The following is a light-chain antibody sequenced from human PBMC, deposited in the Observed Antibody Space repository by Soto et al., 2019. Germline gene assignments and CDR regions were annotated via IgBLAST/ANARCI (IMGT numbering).Light chain of an antibody. CDR3: SSYTSSSTWV. CDR1: GSDVGGYNY. CDR2: EVS. V-gene: IGLV2-14*01. Sequence: QSALTQPASVSGSPGQSITFSCTGTGSDVGGYNYVSWYQQHPGKAPKLMIYEVSNRPSGVSNRFSGSKSGNTASLTISGLQAEDEADYYCSSYTSSSTWVFGGGTKVTDL. J-gene: IGLJ3*02.